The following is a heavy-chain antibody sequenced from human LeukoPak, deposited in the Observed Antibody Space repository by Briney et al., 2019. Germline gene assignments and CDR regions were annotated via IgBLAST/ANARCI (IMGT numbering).Heavy chain of an antibody. Sequence: ASVKVSCKASGYTFTGYYMHWVRQAPGQGLEWMGWINPNSGGTNYAQKFQGRVTMTRDTSISTAYMELSRLRSDDTAVYYCARRPLWRSSSTSCEFDYWGQGTLVTVSS. D-gene: IGHD2-2*01. CDR3: ARRPLWRSSSTSCEFDY. V-gene: IGHV1-2*02. CDR1: GYTFTGYY. CDR2: INPNSGGT. J-gene: IGHJ4*02.